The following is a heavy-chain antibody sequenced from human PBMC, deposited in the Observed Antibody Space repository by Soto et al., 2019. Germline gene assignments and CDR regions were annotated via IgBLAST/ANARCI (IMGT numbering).Heavy chain of an antibody. CDR1: GGSFSGYY. D-gene: IGHD3-10*01. Sequence: SETLSLTCAVYGGSFSGYYWSWIRQPPGKGLEWIGEINHSRSTKYNPSLKSRVTITVDTSKNQFSLKLSSVTAADAAVYYCARDRNGGLLWFGELEYWGQGTLVTVSS. CDR2: INHSRST. V-gene: IGHV4-34*01. CDR3: ARDRNGGLLWFGELEY. J-gene: IGHJ4*02.